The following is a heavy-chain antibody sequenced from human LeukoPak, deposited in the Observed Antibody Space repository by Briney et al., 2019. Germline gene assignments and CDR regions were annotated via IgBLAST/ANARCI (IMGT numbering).Heavy chain of an antibody. CDR3: ARDGTDSSGWSVYYYYYYYMDV. J-gene: IGHJ6*03. CDR2: INPNSGGT. Sequence: GASVKVSCKASGYTFTGYYMHWVRQAPGQGLEWMGWINPNSGGTNYAQKFQGRVTMTRDTSISTAYMELSRLRSDDTAVYYCARDGTDSSGWSVYYYYYYYMDVWGKGTTVTISS. D-gene: IGHD6-19*01. V-gene: IGHV1-2*02. CDR1: GYTFTGYY.